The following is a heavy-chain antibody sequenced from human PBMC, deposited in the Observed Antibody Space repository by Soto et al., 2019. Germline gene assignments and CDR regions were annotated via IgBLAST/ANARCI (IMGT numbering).Heavy chain of an antibody. CDR3: ARLPPTRNWFDP. Sequence: ASVKVSCKASGYTFTSYAMHWVRQAPGQRLEWMGWINAGNGNTKYSQKCQGRVTITRDTSASTAYMELSSMRSEDTALYYCARLPPTRNWFDPWGQGTLVTVSS. CDR1: GYTFTSYA. V-gene: IGHV1-3*01. CDR2: INAGNGNT. J-gene: IGHJ5*02. D-gene: IGHD6-25*01.